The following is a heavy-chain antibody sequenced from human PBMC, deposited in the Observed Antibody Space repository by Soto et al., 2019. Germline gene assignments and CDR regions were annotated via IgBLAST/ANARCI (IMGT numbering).Heavy chain of an antibody. Sequence: GGSLRLSCAASGFTFRSFTVNWVRQPPGKRLEWVSTISSNSAYIYYTDALRGRFTISRDNAKNSLHLQMNRLRAEDTAVYYCTRDVSRDSGARGRFDPWGPGTLVTVSS. CDR1: GFTFRSFT. J-gene: IGHJ5*02. V-gene: IGHV3-21*01. CDR3: TRDVSRDSGARGRFDP. D-gene: IGHD6-25*01. CDR2: ISSNSAYI.